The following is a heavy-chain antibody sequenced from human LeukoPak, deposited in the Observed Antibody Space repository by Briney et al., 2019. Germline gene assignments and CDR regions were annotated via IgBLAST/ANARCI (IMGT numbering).Heavy chain of an antibody. V-gene: IGHV3-21*01. CDR2: ISSSSTHI. J-gene: IGHJ4*02. CDR1: GFTLSSYS. D-gene: IGHD6-6*01. Sequence: PGGSLRLSCAASGFTLSSYSMNWVRQAPGKGLEWVSYISSSSTHIYYADSVKGRFTISRDNARNSLYLQMNNLRAEDTAIYYCARSEHSSSSFDYWGQGTLVTVSS. CDR3: ARSEHSSSSFDY.